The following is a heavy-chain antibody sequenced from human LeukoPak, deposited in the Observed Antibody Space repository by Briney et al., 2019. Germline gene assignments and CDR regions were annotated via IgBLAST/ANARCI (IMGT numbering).Heavy chain of an antibody. CDR3: ARDRNYYRDAFDI. CDR2: INPSGGST. Sequence: GASVKVSRKASGYTFTAYFFHWVRRAPGQGLEWLGIINPSGGSTSYAQKFQGRVTMTRDMSTSTVYMELSSLRSEDTAMYYCARDRNYYRDAFDIWGQGTMVTVSS. V-gene: IGHV1-46*01. J-gene: IGHJ3*02. D-gene: IGHD3-10*01. CDR1: GYTFTAYF.